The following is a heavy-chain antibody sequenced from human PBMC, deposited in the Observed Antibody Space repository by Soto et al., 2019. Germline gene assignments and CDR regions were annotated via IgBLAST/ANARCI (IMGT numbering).Heavy chain of an antibody. Sequence: EVQLVESGGGLVQPGGSLRLSCAASGFTFSDHYMDWVRQAPGKGLEWVGRTRNKANSHTTEYAASVKGRFTISRDDSQNSLYLQMNSLKTEDTAVYYCARALDGSAWQLDYWGQGTLVTVSS. CDR2: TRNKANSHTT. D-gene: IGHD6-19*01. CDR1: GFTFSDHY. V-gene: IGHV3-72*01. J-gene: IGHJ4*02. CDR3: ARALDGSAWQLDY.